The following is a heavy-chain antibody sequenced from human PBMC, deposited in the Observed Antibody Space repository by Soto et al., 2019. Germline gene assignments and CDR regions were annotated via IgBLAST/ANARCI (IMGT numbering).Heavy chain of an antibody. CDR2: ISGSGGST. D-gene: IGHD2-8*01. CDR1: GFTFSSYA. V-gene: IGHV3-23*01. Sequence: EVQLLESGGGLVQPGGSLRLSCAASGFTFSSYAMSWFRQAPGKGLEWGSAISGSGGSTYYADSVKGRFTISRDNSKNTLYLQMNSMRAEDTAVYYCAKRSMLPHYYYYYGMDVWGQGTTVTVSS. J-gene: IGHJ6*02. CDR3: AKRSMLPHYYYYYGMDV.